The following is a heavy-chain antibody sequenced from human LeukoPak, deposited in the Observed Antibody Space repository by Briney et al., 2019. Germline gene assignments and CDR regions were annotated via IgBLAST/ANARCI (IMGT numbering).Heavy chain of an antibody. CDR1: GFTFSSYW. CDR2: IKQEGSEK. Sequence: GGSLRLSCAASGFTFSSYWMSGVGQAPGKGLGWVADIKQEGSEKYYVDSVKGRFTISRDTAKTSLYLQMNSLRAEDTAVYYCARGFYDILTLFDYWGQGTLVTVSS. V-gene: IGHV3-7*04. D-gene: IGHD3-9*01. J-gene: IGHJ4*02. CDR3: ARGFYDILTLFDY.